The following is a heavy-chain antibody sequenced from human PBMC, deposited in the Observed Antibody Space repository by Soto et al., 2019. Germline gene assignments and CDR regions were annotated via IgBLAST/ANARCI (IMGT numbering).Heavy chain of an antibody. CDR3: AIVGPTGWFDP. V-gene: IGHV1-2*02. CDR2: INTKTGGT. Sequence: QVHLVQSGAEVKKPGASVKVSCKASGYSFTDYYMHWVRQAPGQGLEWMGWINTKTGGTNYAQRVQGRVTMTGDTSINTAYMEWSRLRSDDTAVYYCAIVGPTGWFDPWCQGTVVTVSS. CDR1: GYSFTDYY. D-gene: IGHD1-1*01. J-gene: IGHJ5*02.